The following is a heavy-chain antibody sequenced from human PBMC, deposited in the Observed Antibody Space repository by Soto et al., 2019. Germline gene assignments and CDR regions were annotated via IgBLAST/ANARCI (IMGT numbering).Heavy chain of an antibody. Sequence: QLVESGGALVQPGESLKLSCAASGFSFSGSAIQWVRQAPGKGLEWVGRIRTDANTYATAYDASVTGRFTISREDSRNTAYLKMNSLKTEDTAVYFCTRRQFYYFGLDVWGQWTTVIVSS. D-gene: IGHD6-19*01. CDR2: IRTDANTYAT. J-gene: IGHJ6*02. CDR1: GFSFSGSA. CDR3: TRRQFYYFGLDV. V-gene: IGHV3-73*02.